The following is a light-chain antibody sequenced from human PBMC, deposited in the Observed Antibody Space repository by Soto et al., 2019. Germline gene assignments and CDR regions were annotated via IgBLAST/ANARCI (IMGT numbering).Light chain of an antibody. J-gene: IGKJ1*01. V-gene: IGKV4-1*01. CDR2: WAS. CDR1: QSVLYSSNNKNY. CDR3: QQYYSTLWT. Sequence: DIVMTQSPDSLAVSLGERATINCKSSQSVLYSSNNKNYLAWYQQKPGHPPKLLIYWASARESGVPDRFSGSGSGTDFTLTINSLQAEDVAVYYCQQYYSTLWTFGQGTKVEIK.